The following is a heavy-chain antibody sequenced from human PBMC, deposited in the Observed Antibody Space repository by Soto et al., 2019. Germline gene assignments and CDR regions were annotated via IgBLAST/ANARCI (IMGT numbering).Heavy chain of an antibody. J-gene: IGHJ6*02. V-gene: IGHV4-39*07. CDR3: ARDDYGDGHYYGMDV. Sequence: SETLSLTCTVSGGSISSSSYYWGWIRQPPGKGLEWIGSIYYSGSTYYNPSLKSRVTISVDTSKNQFSLKLSSVTAADTAVYYCARDDYGDGHYYGMDVWGQGTTVTVSS. D-gene: IGHD4-17*01. CDR1: GGSISSSSYY. CDR2: IYYSGST.